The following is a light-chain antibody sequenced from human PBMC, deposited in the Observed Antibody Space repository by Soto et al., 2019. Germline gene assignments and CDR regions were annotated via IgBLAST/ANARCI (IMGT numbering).Light chain of an antibody. J-gene: IGKJ3*01. Sequence: EIVLTQSPGTLSLSPGERATLSCRPSQRISTTSLAWYQQKPGQAPRLLVFRTATRATGIPDRFSGSESGADFTLTISRLEPEDSAVYYCQHYGISPWGFTFGPGTKVEIK. CDR2: RTA. CDR3: QHYGISPWGFT. V-gene: IGKV3-20*01. CDR1: QRISTTS.